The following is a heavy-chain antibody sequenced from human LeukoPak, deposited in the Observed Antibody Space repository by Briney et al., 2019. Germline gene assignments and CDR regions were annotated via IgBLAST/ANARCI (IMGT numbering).Heavy chain of an antibody. CDR1: GGSISSYY. CDR2: IYYSGST. D-gene: IGHD6-19*01. CDR3: ARAEGYSSGWGGTFDY. V-gene: IGHV4-59*01. J-gene: IGHJ4*02. Sequence: PSETLSLTCTVSGGSISSYYWSWIRQPTGKGLEWIGYIYYSGSTNYNPSLKSRVTISVDTSKNQFSLKLSSVTAADTAVYYCARAEGYSSGWGGTFDYWGQGTLVTVSS.